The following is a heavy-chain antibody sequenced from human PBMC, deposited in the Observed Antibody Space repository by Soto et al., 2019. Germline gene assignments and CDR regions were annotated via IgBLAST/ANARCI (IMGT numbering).Heavy chain of an antibody. CDR2: ISGDNNNP. CDR1: GYSFTSYG. CDR3: ARDWYCSGGTCYDCFDP. Sequence: ASVKVSCKASGYSFTSYGISWVRQAPGQGLEWMGWISGDNNNPRYAQKLQGRVTMTTDTSTSTAYMELRSLRSDDTAVYYCARDWYCSGGTCYDCFDPWGQGTLVTVSS. V-gene: IGHV1-18*01. J-gene: IGHJ5*02. D-gene: IGHD2-15*01.